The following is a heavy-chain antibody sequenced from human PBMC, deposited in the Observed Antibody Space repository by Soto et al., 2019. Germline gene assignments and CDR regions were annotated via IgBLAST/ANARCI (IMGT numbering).Heavy chain of an antibody. CDR1: GFSLSTSGAA. D-gene: IGHD3-3*01. V-gene: IGHV2-5*02. CDR2: IYWDGDK. J-gene: IGHJ5*02. CDR3: AHRATMTIFGLIIDNGIWFDP. Sequence: QINLIESGPTLVNPTQTLTLTCTFSGFSLSTSGAAVGWVRQPPGRALEWLALIYWDGDKRYNASLGNRLTITKDTSMNHVGLTLTNVDPADTATYYCAHRATMTIFGLIIDNGIWFDPWGQGTRVIVSS.